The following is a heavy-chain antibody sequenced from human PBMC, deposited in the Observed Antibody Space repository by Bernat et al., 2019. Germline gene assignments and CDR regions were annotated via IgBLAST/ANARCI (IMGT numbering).Heavy chain of an antibody. CDR3: ARDLLYDTRSYYSHLDY. V-gene: IGHV3-23*01. D-gene: IGHD3-22*01. CDR2: ITGRGDYT. CDR1: GFTFSNYA. J-gene: IGHJ4*02. Sequence: EVQLLESGGGLVQPGGSLRLSCSASGFTFSNYAMSWVRLAPWKGLEWVSLITGRGDYTYYGDSVTGRFSISRDNSKNTLYLQMNNLRVEDTAVYYCARDLLYDTRSYYSHLDYWGQGTLATVSS.